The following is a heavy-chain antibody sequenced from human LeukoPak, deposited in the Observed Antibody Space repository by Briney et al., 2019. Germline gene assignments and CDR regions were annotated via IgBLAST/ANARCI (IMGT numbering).Heavy chain of an antibody. CDR2: INPSGGST. J-gene: IGHJ6*03. D-gene: IGHD4-23*01. CDR1: GYTFTSYY. CDR3: ARERSGHPKSGGNFPRVCYMDV. Sequence: ASVKVSCKASGYTFTSYYMHWVRQAPGQGLEWMGIINPSGGSTSYAQKFQGRVTMTRDMSTSTVYMELSSLRSEDTAVYYCARERSGHPKSGGNFPRVCYMDVWGKGTTVTVSS. V-gene: IGHV1-46*01.